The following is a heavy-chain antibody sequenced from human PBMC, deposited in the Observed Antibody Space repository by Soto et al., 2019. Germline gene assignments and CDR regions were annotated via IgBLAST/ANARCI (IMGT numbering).Heavy chain of an antibody. CDR1: GFTLSSYA. CDR3: AKEVTSGSYSHYYYGLDV. D-gene: IGHD1-26*01. V-gene: IGHV3-23*01. CDR2: ISGSGNRT. J-gene: IGHJ6*02. Sequence: EVQLLESGGGLVQPGGSLRLSCAASGFTLSSYAMSWVRQAPGKGLEWVSAISGSGNRTFHADSVKGQFTISRDNSKNALYLQMNSLRVEDTAVYYCAKEVTSGSYSHYYYGLDVWGQGTTVTVSS.